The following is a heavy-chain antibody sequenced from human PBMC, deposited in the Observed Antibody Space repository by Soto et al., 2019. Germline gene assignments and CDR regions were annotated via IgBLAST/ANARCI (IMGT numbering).Heavy chain of an antibody. CDR2: IVPSLDTT. CDR3: ARGPQPRYTGDPYAVDV. CDR1: GGTFSSSG. Sequence: QVHLVQAGTEVKKPGSSVKVSCKASGGTFSSSGFSWVRQAPGQGLEWMGMIVPSLDTTNYAQKFQARVTITPDEVTSTAYMELRSLRSEDTAVYYCARGPQPRYTGDPYAVDVWGQGTRVIVSS. D-gene: IGHD2-8*02. V-gene: IGHV1-69*11. J-gene: IGHJ6*02.